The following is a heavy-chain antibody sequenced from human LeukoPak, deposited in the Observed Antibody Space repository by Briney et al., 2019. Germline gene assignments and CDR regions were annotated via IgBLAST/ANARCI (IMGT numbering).Heavy chain of an antibody. Sequence: PGGSLRLSCAASGFTFSSYAMHWVRQAPGKGLEWVAVISYDGSNKYYADSVKGRFTISRDNSKNTLYLQMNSLRAEDTAVYYCARASGSHLDYWGQGTLVTVSS. CDR1: GFTFSSYA. V-gene: IGHV3-30-3*01. CDR2: ISYDGSNK. D-gene: IGHD3-10*01. J-gene: IGHJ4*02. CDR3: ARASGSHLDY.